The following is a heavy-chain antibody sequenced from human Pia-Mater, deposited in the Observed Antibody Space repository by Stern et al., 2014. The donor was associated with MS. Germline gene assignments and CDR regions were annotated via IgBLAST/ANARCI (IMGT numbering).Heavy chain of an antibody. CDR2: IRAYNGNT. V-gene: IGHV1-18*01. CDR1: GYTFTSYG. D-gene: IGHD3-3*01. J-gene: IGHJ4*02. CDR3: ARALGYYDFWSGYLDY. Sequence: QVQLVQSGAEVKKPGASVKVSCKASGYTFTSYGISWVRQAPGHGLEWMGWIRAYNGNTNYAQKLQGRVPMTTDTSTSTAYMELRSLRSDDTAVYYCARALGYYDFWSGYLDYWGQGTLVTVSS.